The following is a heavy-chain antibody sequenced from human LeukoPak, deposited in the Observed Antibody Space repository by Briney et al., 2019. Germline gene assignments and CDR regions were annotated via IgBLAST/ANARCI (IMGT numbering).Heavy chain of an antibody. V-gene: IGHV3-48*01. J-gene: IGHJ4*02. Sequence: GGSLRLSCPASAFTFSDYSMNWVRQAAGKGLEWISYISGRSSTIYYADSVRGRFTISRDNAKNSMYLQMNSLRAKDTAVYYCARDRLTSGSYFFDYWGQGTLVTVSS. CDR3: ARDRLTSGSYFFDY. D-gene: IGHD1-26*01. CDR2: ISGRSSTI. CDR1: AFTFSDYS.